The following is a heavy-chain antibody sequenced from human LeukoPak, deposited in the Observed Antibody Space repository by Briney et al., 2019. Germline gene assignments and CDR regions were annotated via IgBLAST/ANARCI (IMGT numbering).Heavy chain of an antibody. Sequence: ASVKDSCKASGYTFTSYDINWVRQTTGQGLEWMGWMNPNSGNTGYAQKFQGRVTMTRNTSISTAYMELSSLRSEDTAVYYCARAGRYSRTTDYWGQGTLVTVSS. CDR2: MNPNSGNT. D-gene: IGHD6-13*01. V-gene: IGHV1-8*01. CDR3: ARAGRYSRTTDY. CDR1: GYTFTSYD. J-gene: IGHJ4*02.